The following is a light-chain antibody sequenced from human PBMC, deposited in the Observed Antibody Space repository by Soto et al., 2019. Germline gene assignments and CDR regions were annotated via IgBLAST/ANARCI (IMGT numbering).Light chain of an antibody. V-gene: IGKV1-5*03. J-gene: IGKJ1*01. CDR2: GAS. CDR1: QTISSL. CDR3: QQYSRLWS. Sequence: DIQMTQSPSTLSGSVGDRVTITCRASQTISSLLAWYQQKPGKAPKLLIYGASSLESGVPPRFSGDGSETDFTLTISSLQRDDFGTYYCQQYSRLWSFGQGTKVDIK.